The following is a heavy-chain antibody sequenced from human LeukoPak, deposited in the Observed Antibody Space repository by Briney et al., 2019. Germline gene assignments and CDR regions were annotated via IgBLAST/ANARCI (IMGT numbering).Heavy chain of an antibody. J-gene: IGHJ6*02. CDR3: ARGTVRLRYYGMDV. Sequence: PGGSLRLSCAASGFTFSSYSMNWVRQAPGKGLEWVSSISSSSSYIYYADSVKGRFTISRDNAKNSLYLQMNSLRVEDTAVYYCARGTVRLRYYGMDVWGQGTTVTVSS. CDR1: GFTFSSYS. D-gene: IGHD4-17*01. V-gene: IGHV3-21*01. CDR2: ISSSSSYI.